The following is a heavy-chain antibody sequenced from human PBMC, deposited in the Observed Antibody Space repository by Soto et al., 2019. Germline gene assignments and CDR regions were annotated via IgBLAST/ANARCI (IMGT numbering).Heavy chain of an antibody. V-gene: IGHV1-46*03. CDR3: AGADLDKAMADVYYYYYMDV. Sequence: ASVKVSCKASGYTFTSYYMHWVRQAPGQGLEWMGIINPSGGSTSYAQKFQGRVTMTRDTSTSTVYMELSSLRSEDTAVYYCAGADLDKAMADVYYYYYMDVWGKGTTVTVSS. CDR1: GYTFTSYY. CDR2: INPSGGST. D-gene: IGHD5-18*01. J-gene: IGHJ6*03.